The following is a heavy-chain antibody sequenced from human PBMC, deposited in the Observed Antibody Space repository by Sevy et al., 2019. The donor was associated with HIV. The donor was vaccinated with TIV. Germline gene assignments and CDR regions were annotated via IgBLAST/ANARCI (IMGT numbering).Heavy chain of an antibody. V-gene: IGHV4-59*01. D-gene: IGHD3-22*01. CDR1: GGSISSYY. CDR3: ARENGDSSGYHNNWFDP. Sequence: SETLSLTCTVSGGSISSYYWSWIRQPPGKGLEWIGYIYYSGSTNYNPSLKSPVTISVDTSKNQFSLKLSSVTAADTAVYYCARENGDSSGYHNNWFDPWGQGTLVTVSS. J-gene: IGHJ5*02. CDR2: IYYSGST.